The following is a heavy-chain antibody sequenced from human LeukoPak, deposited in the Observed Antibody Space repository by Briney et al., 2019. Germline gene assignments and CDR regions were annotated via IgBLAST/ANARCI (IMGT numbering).Heavy chain of an antibody. CDR3: ARGLGVVPAAPFDY. J-gene: IGHJ4*02. V-gene: IGHV1-69*13. Sequence: ASVKVSCKASGYTFTGYYMHWVRQAPGQGLEWMGGIIPISGTANYAQKFQGRVTITADESTSTAYMELSSLRSEDTAVYYCARGLGVVPAAPFDYWGQGTLVTVSS. D-gene: IGHD2-2*01. CDR2: IIPISGTA. CDR1: GYTFTGYY.